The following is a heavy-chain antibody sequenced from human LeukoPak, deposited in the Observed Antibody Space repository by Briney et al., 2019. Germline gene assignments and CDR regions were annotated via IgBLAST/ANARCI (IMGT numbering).Heavy chain of an antibody. CDR1: GYTFSSYW. D-gene: IGHD2-15*01. Sequence: GESLQISCKGSGYTFSSYWIGWVRPLPGKGLEWMGIIHPGDSDIRYSPSFQGQVTISADKSISTAYLQWTSLKASDTAMYYCARPGGGGYCSGGSCYSFDYWGQGTLVTVSS. V-gene: IGHV5-51*01. J-gene: IGHJ4*02. CDR2: IHPGDSDI. CDR3: ARPGGGGYCSGGSCYSFDY.